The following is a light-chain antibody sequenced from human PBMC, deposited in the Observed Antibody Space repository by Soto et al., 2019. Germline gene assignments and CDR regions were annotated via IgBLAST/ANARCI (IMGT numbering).Light chain of an antibody. CDR3: QQGYSSPHT. CDR2: AAS. V-gene: IGKV1-39*01. J-gene: IGKJ2*01. CDR1: QSMSRY. Sequence: DIQMTQSPSSLSASVGDRVTITCRASQSMSRYLNWYQQKPGKAPKLLISAASTLQSGVPSRFSGSGSGTDFTLTITNLQPEDFATYYCQQGYSSPHTFGQGTKLEIK.